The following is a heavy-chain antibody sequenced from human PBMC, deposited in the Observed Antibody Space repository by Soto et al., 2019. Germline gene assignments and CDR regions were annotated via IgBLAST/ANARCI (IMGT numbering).Heavy chain of an antibody. V-gene: IGHV1-69*13. D-gene: IGHD2-8*01. J-gene: IGHJ6*02. Sequence: SVKVSCQASGGTFSSYAISWVRQAPGQGLEWMGGIIPIFGTANYAQKFQGRVTITADESTSTAYMELSSPRSEDTAVYYCARDRSGGRVYAGSYYYYGMDVWGQGTTVSVS. CDR1: GGTFSSYA. CDR3: ARDRSGGRVYAGSYYYYGMDV. CDR2: IIPIFGTA.